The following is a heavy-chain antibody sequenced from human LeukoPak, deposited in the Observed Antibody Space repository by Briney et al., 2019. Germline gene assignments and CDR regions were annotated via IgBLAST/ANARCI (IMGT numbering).Heavy chain of an antibody. Sequence: NPSETLSLTCTVSGDSISSSSYYWGWIRQPPGKGLEWIGSIYYSGSTYYNPSLKSRVTISVDTSKNQSSLKLSSVTAADTAVYYCARHQQFRSSWCYYGMDVWGQGTTVTVSS. CDR2: IYYSGST. D-gene: IGHD6-6*01. CDR3: ARHQQFRSSWCYYGMDV. J-gene: IGHJ6*02. V-gene: IGHV4-39*01. CDR1: GDSISSSSYY.